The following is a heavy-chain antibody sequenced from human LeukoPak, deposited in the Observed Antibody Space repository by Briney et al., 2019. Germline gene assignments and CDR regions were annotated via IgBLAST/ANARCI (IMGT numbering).Heavy chain of an antibody. CDR3: ARDPCSGGSCYNWFDP. V-gene: IGHV1-46*01. J-gene: IGHJ5*02. CDR2: IYPRDGST. Sequence: GASVKVSCKASGYTFTSNYIHWVRQAPGQGLEWMGTIYPRDGSTSYAQKFQGRVTMTRDTSTSTVYMELSSLRSEDTAVYYCARDPCSGGSCYNWFDPWGQGTLVTVSS. CDR1: GYTFTSNY. D-gene: IGHD2-15*01.